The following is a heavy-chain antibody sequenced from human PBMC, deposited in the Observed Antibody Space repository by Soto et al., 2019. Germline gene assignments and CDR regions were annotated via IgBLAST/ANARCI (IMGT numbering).Heavy chain of an antibody. J-gene: IGHJ6*02. CDR3: ARAKEYSSSSGMDV. D-gene: IGHD6-6*01. V-gene: IGHV6-1*01. CDR1: GDSVSSNCAA. CDR2: TYYRSKWYN. Sequence: SQTLSLTCAISGDSVSSNCAAWNWIRQSPSRGLEWLGRTYYRSKWYNDYAVSVKSRITINPDTSKNQFSLQVNSMTAEDTAVYYCARAKEYSSSSGMDVWGQGTTVTVSS.